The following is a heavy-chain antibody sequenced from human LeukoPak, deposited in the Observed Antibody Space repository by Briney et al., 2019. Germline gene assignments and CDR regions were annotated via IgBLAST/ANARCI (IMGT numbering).Heavy chain of an antibody. CDR3: ARDGYYDILTGYQPYNWFDP. V-gene: IGHV4-59*01. Sequence: SETLSLTCTVSGGSISSYYWSWIRQPPGKGLEWIGYIYYSGSPNYNPSLKSRITISVDTPKNQFSLNLSSVTAADTAVYYCARDGYYDILTGYQPYNWFDPWGQGTLVTVS. CDR1: GGSISSYY. CDR2: IYYSGSP. J-gene: IGHJ5*02. D-gene: IGHD3-9*01.